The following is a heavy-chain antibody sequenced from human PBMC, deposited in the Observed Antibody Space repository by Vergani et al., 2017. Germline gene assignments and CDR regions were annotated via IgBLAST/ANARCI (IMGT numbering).Heavy chain of an antibody. CDR2: ISWDGGST. D-gene: IGHD3-10*01. J-gene: IGHJ6*02. Sequence: DVQLVESGGVVVQLGGSLRLSCASSGFPFDVIAMHWVRRAQGRGRKWVSLISWDGGSTYYADSVKGRFTLSRDHSKNSLYLQMNSLRAEATALYYCAKDTVPKYYYGSGSPAYYYYYYGMDVWGQGTTVTVSS. V-gene: IGHV3-43D*04. CDR3: AKDTVPKYYYGSGSPAYYYYYYGMDV. CDR1: GFPFDVIA.